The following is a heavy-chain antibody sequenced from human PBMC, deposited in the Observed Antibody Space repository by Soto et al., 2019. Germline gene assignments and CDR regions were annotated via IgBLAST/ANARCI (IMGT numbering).Heavy chain of an antibody. Sequence: EVQLLESGGGLVQPGGSLRLSCAASGFTFSSYAMSWVRQAPGKGLEWVSAISGSGGSTYYADSVKGRFTISRDNSKNTLYLKMNSLRAEDTAVYYCAKDRHSSSTYYYYYYMDVWGKGTTVTVSS. V-gene: IGHV3-23*01. D-gene: IGHD6-6*01. J-gene: IGHJ6*03. CDR3: AKDRHSSSTYYYYYYMDV. CDR2: ISGSGGST. CDR1: GFTFSSYA.